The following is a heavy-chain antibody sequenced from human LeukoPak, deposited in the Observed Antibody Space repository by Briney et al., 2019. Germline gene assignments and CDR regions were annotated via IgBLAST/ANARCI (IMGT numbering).Heavy chain of an antibody. D-gene: IGHD3-22*01. J-gene: IGHJ4*02. CDR2: INPNSGGT. V-gene: IGHV1-2*06. CDR1: GYTFTVYY. Sequence: ASVKVFCKASGYTFTVYYMHWVRQAPGQGLEWMGRINPNSGGTNYAQKFQGRVTMTRDTSISTAYMELSRLRSDDTAVYYCARGVGYYYVHYWGQGTLVTVSS. CDR3: ARGVGYYYVHY.